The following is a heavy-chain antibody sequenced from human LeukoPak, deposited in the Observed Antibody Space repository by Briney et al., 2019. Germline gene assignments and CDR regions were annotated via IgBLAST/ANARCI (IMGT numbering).Heavy chain of an antibody. CDR1: GFTLSNYE. CDR2: IISSSAIK. CDR3: ARAGYSFDSPNYFDY. Sequence: GGSLRLSCAASGFTLSNYEMNWVRQAPGKGLQWVSYIISSSAIKYYPDSVKSPFTISRHNAKNSLYLQMHSLRAEDTAVYYYARAGYSFDSPNYFDYWGQGTLVTVSS. J-gene: IGHJ4*02. D-gene: IGHD5-18*01. V-gene: IGHV3-48*03.